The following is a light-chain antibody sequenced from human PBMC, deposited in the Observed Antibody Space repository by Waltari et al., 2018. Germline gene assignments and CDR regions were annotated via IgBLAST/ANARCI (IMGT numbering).Light chain of an antibody. J-gene: IGLJ2*01. CDR2: EVN. CDR1: KSDVRHYNL. CDR3: CSYAGSTTWL. V-gene: IGLV2-23*02. Sequence: QSALTQPASVSGSPGQSITISCTGSKSDVRHYNLVSWYQQPPGKAPKLLLYEVNQRPSGVSSRFSGSKSGITASLTISGLQAEDEADFYCCSYAGSTTWLFGGGTRLTVL.